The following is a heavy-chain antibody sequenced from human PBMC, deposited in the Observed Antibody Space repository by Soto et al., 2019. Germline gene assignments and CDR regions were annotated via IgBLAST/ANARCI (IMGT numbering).Heavy chain of an antibody. D-gene: IGHD3-3*01. V-gene: IGHV3-23*01. Sequence: PGGSLRLSCAASGFTFSSYAMSWVRQAPGKGLEWVSAISGSGGSTYYADSVKGRFTISRDNSKNTLYLQMNSLRAEDTAVYYCAXDPQYYDFWSGPGAFDIWGQGTMVTVSS. CDR1: GFTFSSYA. CDR2: ISGSGGST. J-gene: IGHJ3*02. CDR3: AXDPQYYDFWSGPGAFDI.